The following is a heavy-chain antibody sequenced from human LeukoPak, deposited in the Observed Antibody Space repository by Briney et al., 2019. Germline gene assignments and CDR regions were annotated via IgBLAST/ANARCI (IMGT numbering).Heavy chain of an antibody. V-gene: IGHV3-30*03. CDR3: ARERLRYCSSTSCYTLDY. CDR1: GFTFSSYS. Sequence: GGSLRLSCAASGFTFSSYSMNWVRQAPGKGLEWVAVISYDGSNKYYADSVKGRLTISRDNSKNTLYLQMNSLRAEDTAVYYCARERLRYCSSTSCYTLDYWGQGTLVTVSS. J-gene: IGHJ4*02. CDR2: ISYDGSNK. D-gene: IGHD2-2*02.